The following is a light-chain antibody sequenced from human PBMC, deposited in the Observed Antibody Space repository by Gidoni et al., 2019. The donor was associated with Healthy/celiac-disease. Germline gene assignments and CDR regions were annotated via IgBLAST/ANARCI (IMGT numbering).Light chain of an antibody. V-gene: IGKV2-28*01. CDR3: MQALQTPPT. J-gene: IGKJ1*01. Sequence: DIVMTQSPLSLPVTPGEPASISCRSSQSLLHSNGYNYLDWYLQKPGQSPQLLIYLGSNRASGVPDRFGGSGSGTDFTLKISRVEAEDVGVYYCMQALQTPPTFGQXTKVEIK. CDR1: QSLLHSNGYNY. CDR2: LGS.